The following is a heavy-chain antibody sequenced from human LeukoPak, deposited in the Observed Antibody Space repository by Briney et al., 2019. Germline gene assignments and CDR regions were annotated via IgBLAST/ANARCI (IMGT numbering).Heavy chain of an antibody. J-gene: IGHJ3*02. D-gene: IGHD6-13*01. Sequence: GGSLRLSCAASLVTFISYFISGVCHAPGKGLGWVSNIKQNGSEKYYVDSVKGRFTISRDNAKNSLYLQMHSLRAEDTAVYYCARVLWLYSSSWILGGFDIWGQGTMVTVSS. CDR3: ARVLWLYSSSWILGGFDI. V-gene: IGHV3-7*01. CDR2: IKQNGSEK. CDR1: LVTFISYF.